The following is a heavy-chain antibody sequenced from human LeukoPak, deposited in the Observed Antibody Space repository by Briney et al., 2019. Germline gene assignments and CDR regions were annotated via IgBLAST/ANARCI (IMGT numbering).Heavy chain of an antibody. CDR2: ISSSSSTI. Sequence: GGSLRLSCVASGFTFSSYSMNWVRQAPGKGLEWVSYISSSSSTIYYADSVKGRFTISRDNAKNSLYLQMNSLRAEDTAVYYCAKDRPSGSYPFDYWGQGTLVTVSS. J-gene: IGHJ4*02. V-gene: IGHV3-48*01. CDR1: GFTFSSYS. CDR3: AKDRPSGSYPFDY. D-gene: IGHD1-26*01.